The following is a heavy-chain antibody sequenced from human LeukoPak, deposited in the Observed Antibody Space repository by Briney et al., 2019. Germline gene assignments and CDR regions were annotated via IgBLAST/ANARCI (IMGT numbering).Heavy chain of an antibody. V-gene: IGHV3-30-3*01. CDR3: VRDDYGDYGLLDY. D-gene: IGHD4-17*01. CDR2: ISYDGSNK. CDR1: GFTFSNYA. Sequence: GGSLRLSCAASGFTFSNYAMHWVRQAPGKGLEWVTAISYDGSNKHYADSVKGRFTISRDNSKNTLYLQMNSLRAEDTAVYYCVRDDYGDYGLLDYWGQGTLVTVSS. J-gene: IGHJ4*02.